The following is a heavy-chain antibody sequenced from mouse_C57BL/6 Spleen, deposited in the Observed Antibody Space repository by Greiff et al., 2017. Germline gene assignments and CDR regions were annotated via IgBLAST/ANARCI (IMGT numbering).Heavy chain of an antibody. CDR1: GFTFSDYG. CDR3: ARKTGTAYYAMDY. Sequence: EVKLVESGGGLVKPGGSLKLSCAASGFTFSDYGMHWVRQAPEKGLEWVAYISSGSSTIYYADTVKGRFTISRDNAKNTLFLQMTSLRSEDTAMYYCARKTGTAYYAMDYWGQGTSVTVSS. D-gene: IGHD4-1*01. CDR2: ISSGSSTI. J-gene: IGHJ4*01. V-gene: IGHV5-17*01.